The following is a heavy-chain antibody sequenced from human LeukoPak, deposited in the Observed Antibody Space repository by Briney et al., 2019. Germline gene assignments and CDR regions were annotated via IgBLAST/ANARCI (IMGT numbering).Heavy chain of an antibody. V-gene: IGHV4-59*02. CDR1: GVSVINYY. D-gene: IGHD3-22*01. CDR2: IYYSGNS. Sequence: SETLSLTCTVSGVSVINYYWSWIRQPPGKGLEWIGYIYYSGNSDYNPSLKSRVTISVATSKNQFSLKLTSVTPADTAVYFCARFDSPISAFDIWGQGTMVTVSS. J-gene: IGHJ3*02. CDR3: ARFDSPISAFDI.